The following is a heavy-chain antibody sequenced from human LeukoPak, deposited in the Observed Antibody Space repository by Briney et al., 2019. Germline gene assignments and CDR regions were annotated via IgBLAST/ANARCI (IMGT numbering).Heavy chain of an antibody. Sequence: GESLKISCKGSGYSFINYWIGWGRQMPGKGLEWMGIIYPGDSDTRYSPSFQGQVTISADKSISTAYLQWSSLKASDTAMYYCARVLVGVNFDYWGQGTLVTVSS. CDR2: IYPGDSDT. D-gene: IGHD3-10*01. J-gene: IGHJ4*02. CDR3: ARVLVGVNFDY. V-gene: IGHV5-51*01. CDR1: GYSFINYW.